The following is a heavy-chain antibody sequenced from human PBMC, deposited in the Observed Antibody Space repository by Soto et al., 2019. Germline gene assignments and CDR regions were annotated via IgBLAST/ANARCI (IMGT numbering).Heavy chain of an antibody. J-gene: IGHJ6*02. V-gene: IGHV3-30-3*01. D-gene: IGHD2-15*01. Sequence: QVQLVESGGGVVQPGRSLRLSCAASGFTFSSYAMHWVRQAPGKGLEWVAVISYDGSNKYYADSVKGRFTISRDNSKNTLYLQMNSLRAEDTAVYYCARDGCYSYYYGMDVWVQGTTVTVSS. CDR1: GFTFSSYA. CDR3: ARDGCYSYYYGMDV. CDR2: ISYDGSNK.